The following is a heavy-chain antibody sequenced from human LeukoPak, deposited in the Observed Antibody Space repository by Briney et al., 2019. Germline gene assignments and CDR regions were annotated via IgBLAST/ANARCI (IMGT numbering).Heavy chain of an antibody. D-gene: IGHD6-19*01. CDR2: ISAYNGNT. CDR1: GYTFTSYG. Sequence: GASVKVSCKASGYTFTSYGISWVRQAPGQGLEWMGWISAYNGNTNYAQKLQGRVTMTRDTSTSTVYMELSSLRSEDTAVYYCASDTYSSGWNYFDYWGQGTLVTVSS. CDR3: ASDTYSSGWNYFDY. V-gene: IGHV1-18*01. J-gene: IGHJ4*02.